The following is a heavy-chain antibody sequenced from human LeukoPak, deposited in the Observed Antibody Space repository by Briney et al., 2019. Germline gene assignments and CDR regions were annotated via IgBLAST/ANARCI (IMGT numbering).Heavy chain of an antibody. V-gene: IGHV3-30-3*01. CDR1: GFTFSSYA. CDR2: ISYDGSNK. J-gene: IGHJ6*02. CDR3: ARGRYSSGWRPPYYYYGMDV. D-gene: IGHD6-19*01. Sequence: GGSLRLSCAASGFTFSSYAMHWVRQAPGKGLEWVAVISYDGSNKYYADSVKGRFTISRDNSKNTLYLQMNSLRAEDTAVYYCARGRYSSGWRPPYYYYGMDVWGQGTTVTVSS.